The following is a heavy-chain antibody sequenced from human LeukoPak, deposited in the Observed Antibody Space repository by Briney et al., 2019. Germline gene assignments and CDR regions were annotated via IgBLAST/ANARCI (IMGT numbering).Heavy chain of an antibody. CDR3: ARGHCVFNP. J-gene: IGHJ5*02. Sequence: SETLSLTCTVSGGSIINTYWSWTRQASGKGLEWIAYMFSSGGETNYKPFLNSRVTMSTATSHNPFSLTLTSLTAADTAVYFFARGHCVFNPWGQGILVAVS. CDR1: GGSIINTY. D-gene: IGHD2-21*01. CDR2: MFSSGGET. V-gene: IGHV4-4*08.